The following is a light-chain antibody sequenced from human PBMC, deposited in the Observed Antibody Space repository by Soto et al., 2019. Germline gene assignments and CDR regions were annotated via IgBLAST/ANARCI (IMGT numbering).Light chain of an antibody. CDR2: EDT. J-gene: IGLJ3*02. Sequence: QSALTQPASVSGSPGQSITISCTGIANTVETNNLVSWYQQYPGEAPRLLIYEDTKRPSGISNRFSGFKSGNTASLTISGLQAEDESDYYCSSYAAGSPSVLFGGGTKLTVL. CDR1: ANTVETNNL. CDR3: SSYAAGSPSVL. V-gene: IGLV2-23*01.